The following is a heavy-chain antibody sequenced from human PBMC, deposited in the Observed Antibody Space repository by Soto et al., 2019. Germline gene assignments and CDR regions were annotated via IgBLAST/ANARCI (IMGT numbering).Heavy chain of an antibody. Sequence: GGSLRLSCAASGFTFSTYWMSWVRQAPGKGLEWVANIKEDGSEKYYVDSVEGRFTISRDNAKNSLYLQMTSLRAEDTALYYCARGWGYFDSSGFPYLYAMDVWGQGTTVTV. CDR3: ARGWGYFDSSGFPYLYAMDV. D-gene: IGHD3-22*01. V-gene: IGHV3-7*01. CDR1: GFTFSTYW. J-gene: IGHJ6*02. CDR2: IKEDGSEK.